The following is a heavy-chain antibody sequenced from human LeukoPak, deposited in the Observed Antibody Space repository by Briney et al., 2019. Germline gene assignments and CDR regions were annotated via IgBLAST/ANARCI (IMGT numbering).Heavy chain of an antibody. CDR2: ISGSGGST. CDR3: ARARTTVNASDI. D-gene: IGHD4-17*01. V-gene: IGHV3-23*01. Sequence: GGSLRLSCAASGFTFSSYAMSWVRQAPGKGLEWVSAISGSGGSTYYADSVKGRFTIYRDNSKNTLYLQMNSLRAEDTAVYYCARARTTVNASDIWGQGTMVTVSS. J-gene: IGHJ3*02. CDR1: GFTFSSYA.